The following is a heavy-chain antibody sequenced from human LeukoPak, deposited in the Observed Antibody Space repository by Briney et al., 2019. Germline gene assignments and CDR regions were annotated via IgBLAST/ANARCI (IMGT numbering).Heavy chain of an antibody. V-gene: IGHV4-59*11. CDR1: GGSISSHS. J-gene: IGHJ6*03. CDR2: IYYSGST. D-gene: IGHD6-6*01. Sequence: SETLSLTCTVSGGSISSHSWSWIRQPPGKGLEWIGYIYYSGSTNYNHSLKSRVTISVDTSENQFSLKLSSVTAADTAVYYCARLHSSSLGDYYYYYDMDVWGKGTTVTVSS. CDR3: ARLHSSSLGDYYYYYDMDV.